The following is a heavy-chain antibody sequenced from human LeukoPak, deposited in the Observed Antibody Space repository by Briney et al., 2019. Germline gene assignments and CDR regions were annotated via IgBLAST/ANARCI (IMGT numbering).Heavy chain of an antibody. CDR3: ARRDYGGNSYFDY. V-gene: IGHV5-51*01. CDR2: IYPGDSDT. Sequence: GESLKISCKGSGYRFSDYWIGWVRLMPGKGLEWMGIIYPGDSDTRYSPSFQGQVTISADKSISTAFLQWSSLKASDTAIYYRARRDYGGNSYFDYWGQGTLVTVSS. J-gene: IGHJ4*02. CDR1: GYRFSDYW. D-gene: IGHD4-23*01.